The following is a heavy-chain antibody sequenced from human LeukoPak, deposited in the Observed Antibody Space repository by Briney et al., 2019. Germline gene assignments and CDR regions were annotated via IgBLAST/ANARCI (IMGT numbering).Heavy chain of an antibody. Sequence: GGALRLSCAASGFTFSSYAMSWVRQAPGKGLEWVSAISGSGGSTYYADSVKGRFTISRDNSKNTLYLQMNSLRAEDTAVYYCAKDSLPTTGIYDSSGYPDYWGQGTLVTVSS. J-gene: IGHJ4*02. V-gene: IGHV3-23*01. CDR3: AKDSLPTTGIYDSSGYPDY. D-gene: IGHD3-22*01. CDR1: GFTFSSYA. CDR2: ISGSGGST.